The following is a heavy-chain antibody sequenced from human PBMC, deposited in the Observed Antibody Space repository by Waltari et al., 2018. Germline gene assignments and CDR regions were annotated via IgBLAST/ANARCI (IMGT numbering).Heavy chain of an antibody. D-gene: IGHD3-10*01. J-gene: IGHJ4*02. V-gene: IGHV4-39*07. CDR2: IYYSGST. CDR3: ARLRNNYGSGRRQYYFDY. Sequence: QLQLQESGPGLVKPSETLSLTCTVSGGSISSSSYYWGWIRQPPGKGLEWIGSIYYSGSTYYNPSLKSRVTISVDTSKNQFSLKLSSVTAADTAVYYCARLRNNYGSGRRQYYFDYWGQGTLVTVSS. CDR1: GGSISSSSYY.